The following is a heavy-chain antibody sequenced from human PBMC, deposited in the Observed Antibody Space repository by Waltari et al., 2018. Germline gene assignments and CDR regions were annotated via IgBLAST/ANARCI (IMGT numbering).Heavy chain of an antibody. CDR2: IYTSGRT. D-gene: IGHD6-13*01. CDR1: GGSISSGSYY. V-gene: IGHV4-61*02. CDR3: ATAAAGRRYYYYYYMDV. Sequence: QVQLQESGPGLVKPSQTLSLTCTVSGGSISSGSYYWSWIRQPAGKGLEWIGRIYTSGRTNYNPSLKSRVTISVDTSKNQFSLKLSSVTAADTAVYYCATAAAGRRYYYYYYMDVWGKGTTVTVSS. J-gene: IGHJ6*03.